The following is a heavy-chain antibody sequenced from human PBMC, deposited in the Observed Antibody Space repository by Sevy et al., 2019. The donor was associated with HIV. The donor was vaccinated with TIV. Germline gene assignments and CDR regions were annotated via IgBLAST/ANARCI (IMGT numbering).Heavy chain of an antibody. CDR3: ASGIFNFDY. D-gene: IGHD3-9*01. CDR1: GLSFSDYS. CDR2: ISGSSSTI. Sequence: GGSLRLSCAASGLSFSDYSMKWVRQAPGKGLEWVSYISGSSSTIYYADSVKGRFTISRDNAKNSLYLQMNTLRDEDTAIYYCASGIFNFDYWGRGTLVTVSS. J-gene: IGHJ4*02. V-gene: IGHV3-48*02.